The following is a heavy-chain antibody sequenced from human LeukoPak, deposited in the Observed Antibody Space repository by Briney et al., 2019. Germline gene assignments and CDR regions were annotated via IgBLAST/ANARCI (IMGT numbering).Heavy chain of an antibody. CDR1: GFTFSSYA. Sequence: GGSLRLSCAASGFTFSSYAMSWVRQAPGKGLEWVSSISSSSSYIYYADSLKGRFTISRDNAKNSLYLQMNSLRAEDTAVYYCARDLRSSRYYAFDYWGQGTLVTVSS. V-gene: IGHV3-21*01. CDR3: ARDLRSSRYYAFDY. J-gene: IGHJ4*02. D-gene: IGHD3-22*01. CDR2: ISSSSSYI.